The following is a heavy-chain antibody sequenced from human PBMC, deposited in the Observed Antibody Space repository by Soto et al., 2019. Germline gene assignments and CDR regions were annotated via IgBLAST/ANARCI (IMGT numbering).Heavy chain of an antibody. J-gene: IGHJ3*02. V-gene: IGHV1-3*01. Sequence: GASVKVCCKSSGYTFNSYAVQCVRQEPGQRLEWMGWINAGNGNTKYSQKFQGRVTITRDTSASTAYMELSSLRSEDTAVYYCARDDRKLSGAFDIWGQGTMVTVSS. CDR3: ARDDRKLSGAFDI. D-gene: IGHD2-15*01. CDR1: GYTFNSYA. CDR2: INAGNGNT.